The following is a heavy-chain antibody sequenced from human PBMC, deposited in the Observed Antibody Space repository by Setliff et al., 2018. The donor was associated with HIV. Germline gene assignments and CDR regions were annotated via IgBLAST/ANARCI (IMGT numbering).Heavy chain of an antibody. CDR1: GGTFSRFA. CDR3: ARDIGGWHEIETEYFQH. D-gene: IGHD6-19*01. V-gene: IGHV1-46*01. Sequence: GASVKVSCKASGGTFSRFAISWVRQAPGQGLEWMGVITPRTGSTTYAQKFQGRVTITKDTSASTVYMELTSLRSEDTALYYCARDIGGWHEIETEYFQHWGQGTLVTVSS. J-gene: IGHJ1*01. CDR2: ITPRTGST.